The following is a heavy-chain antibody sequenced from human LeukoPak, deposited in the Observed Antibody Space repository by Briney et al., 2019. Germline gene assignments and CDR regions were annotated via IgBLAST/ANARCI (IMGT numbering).Heavy chain of an antibody. CDR2: ISSSVSYI. D-gene: IGHD6-13*01. Sequence: GGSLRLFCAASGFTFSSYSMNWVRQAPGKGLEWVSSISSSVSYIYYADSVKGRFTISRDNAKNSLYLQMNSPRAEDTAAYYCARLPGPPAAIDYWGQGTLVTVSS. J-gene: IGHJ4*02. CDR1: GFTFSSYS. V-gene: IGHV3-21*01. CDR3: ARLPGPPAAIDY.